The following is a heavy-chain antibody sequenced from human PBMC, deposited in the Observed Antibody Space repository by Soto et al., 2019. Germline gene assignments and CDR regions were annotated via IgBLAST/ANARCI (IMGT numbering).Heavy chain of an antibody. Sequence: GGSLRLSCAASGFIFSNYAMSWVRQAPGKGLEWVSAISGSGTSTHYADSVRGRFTIYRDNSKSTLFVQMNSLRAEDTAVYFCANCHGGPSFGCGWFDPWGQGTLVTVSS. CDR2: ISGSGTST. J-gene: IGHJ5*02. V-gene: IGHV3-23*01. CDR1: GFIFSNYA. D-gene: IGHD3-9*01. CDR3: ANCHGGPSFGCGWFDP.